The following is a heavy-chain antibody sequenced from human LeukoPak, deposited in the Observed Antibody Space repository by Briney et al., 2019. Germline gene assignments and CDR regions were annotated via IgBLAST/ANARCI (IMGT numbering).Heavy chain of an antibody. CDR2: ISSRSSYI. CDR3: AKSPITGTTPTPRGDY. J-gene: IGHJ4*02. D-gene: IGHD1-7*01. CDR1: GFTFSSYN. Sequence: GGSLRLSCAASGFTFSSYNMKWVRQAPGKGLEWVSSISSRSSYIFYADSVKGRFTISRDNAKKSLYLQMSSLSAEDTAVYYCAKSPITGTTPTPRGDYWGQGTLVTVSS. V-gene: IGHV3-21*04.